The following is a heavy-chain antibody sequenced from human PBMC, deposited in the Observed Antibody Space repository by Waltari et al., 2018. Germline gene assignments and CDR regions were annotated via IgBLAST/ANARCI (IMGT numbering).Heavy chain of an antibody. J-gene: IGHJ3*02. CDR3: AMGNGAVIKDSFDT. Sequence: QLQLVQSGAEVQKPGASVKVSCKASGYTFTSYDMNWVRQATGQGLEWMGWMNPNSGSTGYAQKFQGRVTMTRDTTISTAYMELSSLTSEDTAVYYCAMGNGAVIKDSFDTWGQGTMVTVSS. D-gene: IGHD3-10*01. CDR2: MNPNSGST. V-gene: IGHV1-8*01. CDR1: GYTFTSYD.